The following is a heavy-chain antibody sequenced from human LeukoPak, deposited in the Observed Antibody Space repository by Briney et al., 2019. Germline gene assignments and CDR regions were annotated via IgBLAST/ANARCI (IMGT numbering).Heavy chain of an antibody. CDR1: GGTFSSYA. D-gene: IGHD6-6*01. CDR3: ARDLTLGSIAGD. J-gene: IGHJ4*02. Sequence: SVKVSCKASGGTFSSYAISWVRQAPGQGPEWMGGIIPIFGTANYAQKFQGRVTITADESTSTAYMELSRLRSDDTAVYYCARDLTLGSIAGDWGQGTLVTVSS. CDR2: IIPIFGTA. V-gene: IGHV1-69*13.